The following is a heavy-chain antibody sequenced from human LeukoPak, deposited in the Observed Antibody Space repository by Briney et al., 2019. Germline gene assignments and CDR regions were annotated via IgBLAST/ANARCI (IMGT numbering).Heavy chain of an antibody. J-gene: IGHJ5*02. Sequence: ASVKVSCKASGYTFTSYGISWVRQAPGQGLEWMGWISAYNGNTNYAQKLQGRVTMTTDTSTSTAYMEQRSLRSDDTAVYYCARDETYYDFWSGYSATNWFDPWGQGTLVTVSS. V-gene: IGHV1-18*01. D-gene: IGHD3-3*01. CDR2: ISAYNGNT. CDR1: GYTFTSYG. CDR3: ARDETYYDFWSGYSATNWFDP.